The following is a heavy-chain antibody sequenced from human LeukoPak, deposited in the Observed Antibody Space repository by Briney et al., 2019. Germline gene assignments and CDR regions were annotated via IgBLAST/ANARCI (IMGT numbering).Heavy chain of an antibody. Sequence: SSETLSLTCTVSGYSISSGYFWGWIRQPPGKGLEWIGSIYHGGSTFYNPSLRSRVTISLDTSRNQFSLKLNSVTAADTAVYYCAKSNGYGLVDIWGQGTMVTVSS. CDR1: GYSISSGYF. D-gene: IGHD3-10*01. V-gene: IGHV4-38-2*02. CDR2: IYHGGST. J-gene: IGHJ3*02. CDR3: AKSNGYGLVDI.